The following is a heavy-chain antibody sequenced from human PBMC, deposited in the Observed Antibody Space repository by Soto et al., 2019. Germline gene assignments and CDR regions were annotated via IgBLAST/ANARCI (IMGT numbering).Heavy chain of an antibody. D-gene: IGHD3-16*02. V-gene: IGHV3-23*01. CDR2: ISGSGGST. Sequence: GGSLRLSCAASGFTFSSYAMSWVRQAPGKGLEWVSAISGSGGSTYYADSVKGRFTISRDNSKNTLYLQMNSLRAEDTAVYYCAKDLSAPTGYYYMDVWGKGTTVTVSS. J-gene: IGHJ6*03. CDR1: GFTFSSYA. CDR3: AKDLSAPTGYYYMDV.